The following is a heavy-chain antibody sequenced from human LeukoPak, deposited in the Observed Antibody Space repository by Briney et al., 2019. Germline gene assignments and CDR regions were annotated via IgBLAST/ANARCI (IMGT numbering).Heavy chain of an antibody. J-gene: IGHJ6*02. CDR1: GFTFSSYS. D-gene: IGHD3-10*01. CDR3: ARVSGSGSYYNPYYYYGMDV. V-gene: IGHV3-48*01. Sequence: GGSLRLSCAASGFTFSSYSMNWVRRAPGKGLEWVSYISSSSSTIYYADSVKGRFTISRDNAKNSLYLQMNSLRAEDTAVYYCARVSGSGSYYNPYYYYGMDVWGQGTTVTVSS. CDR2: ISSSSSTI.